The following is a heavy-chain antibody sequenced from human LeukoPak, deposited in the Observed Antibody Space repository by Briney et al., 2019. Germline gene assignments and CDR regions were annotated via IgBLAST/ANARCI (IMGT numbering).Heavy chain of an antibody. J-gene: IGHJ4*02. CDR2: IIPVLGVS. CDR1: GGSFSSYV. CDR3: ARAGIVATIADPFDY. Sequence: SVKVSCKASGGSFSSYVITWVRQAPGQGLEWMGRIIPVLGVSNFAQKFQGRVTITADESTSTAYMELSSLRSEDTAVYYCARAGIVATIADPFDYWGQGALVTVSS. D-gene: IGHD5-12*01. V-gene: IGHV1-69*04.